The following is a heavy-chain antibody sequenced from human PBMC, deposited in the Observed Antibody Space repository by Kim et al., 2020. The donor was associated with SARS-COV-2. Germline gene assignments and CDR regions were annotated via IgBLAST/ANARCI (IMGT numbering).Heavy chain of an antibody. V-gene: IGHV4-39*01. D-gene: IGHD2-21*02. Sequence: YTDPSLKSRVTMSVDTSKNQFSLKLSSVTAADTAVYYCARLTVVTLYFDYWGQGTLVTVSS. J-gene: IGHJ4*02. CDR3: ARLTVVTLYFDY.